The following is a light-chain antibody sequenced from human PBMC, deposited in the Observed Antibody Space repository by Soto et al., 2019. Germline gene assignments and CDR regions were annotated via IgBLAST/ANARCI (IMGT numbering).Light chain of an antibody. V-gene: IGKV3-20*01. Sequence: ETVLTQSPGTLSLSPGERATLSCRASQSISSSFLARYQQKPGQAPRLLIYGASSRATGIPDRFSGSGSGTDFTLTISRLEPEDAAVYYCQQYVRSPPSWTFGQGTKVEIK. CDR2: GAS. CDR3: QQYVRSPPSWT. CDR1: QSISSSF. J-gene: IGKJ1*01.